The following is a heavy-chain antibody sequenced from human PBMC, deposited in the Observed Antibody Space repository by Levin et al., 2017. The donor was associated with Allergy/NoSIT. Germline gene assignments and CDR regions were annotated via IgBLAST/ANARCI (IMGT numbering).Heavy chain of an antibody. CDR2: IYTTGST. J-gene: IGHJ4*02. Sequence: SETLSLTCTVSGDSIRNYYWSWIRQPAGKGLEWIGRIYTTGSTNYNPSLKSRVSMSVDTSKNQFSLKLTSVAVADTAVYYCASQYSSSSWYFDNWGQGTLVTVSS. D-gene: IGHD6-6*01. V-gene: IGHV4-4*07. CDR3: ASQYSSSSWYFDN. CDR1: GDSIRNYY.